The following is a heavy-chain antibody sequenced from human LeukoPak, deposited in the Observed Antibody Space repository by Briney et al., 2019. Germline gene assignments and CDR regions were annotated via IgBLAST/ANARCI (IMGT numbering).Heavy chain of an antibody. J-gene: IGHJ4*02. CDR1: GFTFSSYW. CDR2: IKQDGSEK. Sequence: GGSLRLSCAASGFTFSSYWMSWVRQAPGKGLEWVANIKQDGSEKYYVDSEKGRFTISRDNAKNSLYLQMNSLRAEDTAVYYCARVAGDGYNLYYFDYWGQGTLITVSS. CDR3: ARVAGDGYNLYYFDY. D-gene: IGHD5-24*01. V-gene: IGHV3-7*01.